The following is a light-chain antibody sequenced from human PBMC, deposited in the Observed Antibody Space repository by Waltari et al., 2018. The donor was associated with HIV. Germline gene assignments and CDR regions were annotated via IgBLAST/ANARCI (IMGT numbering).Light chain of an antibody. J-gene: IGLJ3*02. CDR2: SNS. CDR1: TSNIGSNS. V-gene: IGLV1-44*01. Sequence: QPVLTQSPSASGTPGQRVTISCSGGTSNIGSNSVSWYQQVQGRAPQLFMFSNSLRPAGVPDRFSGSKSGTSASLAISGLQSEDEADYYCATWDDTLGGRVFGGGTRLTVL. CDR3: ATWDDTLGGRV.